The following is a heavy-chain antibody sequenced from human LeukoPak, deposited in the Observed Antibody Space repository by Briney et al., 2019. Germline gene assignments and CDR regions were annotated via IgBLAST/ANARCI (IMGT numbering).Heavy chain of an antibody. CDR1: GFTFSSYW. CDR2: ISSSGSTI. Sequence: GGSLRLSCAASGFTFSSYWMSWVRQAPGKGLEWVSYISSSGSTIYYADSVKGRFTISRDNAKNSLYLQMNSLRAEDTAVYYCARGGDGYNPDFDYWGQGTLVTVSS. V-gene: IGHV3-48*04. J-gene: IGHJ4*02. CDR3: ARGGDGYNPDFDY. D-gene: IGHD5-24*01.